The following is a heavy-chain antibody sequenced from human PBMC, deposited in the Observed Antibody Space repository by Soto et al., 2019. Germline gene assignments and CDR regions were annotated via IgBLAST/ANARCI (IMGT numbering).Heavy chain of an antibody. CDR3: ARGSRGYSGYDSATEYIDY. CDR2: INHSGST. CDR1: GGSFSGYY. D-gene: IGHD5-12*01. Sequence: PSETLSLTCAVYGGSFSGYYWSWIRQPPGKGLEWIGEINHSGSTNYNPSLKSRVTISVDTSKNQFSLKLSSVTAADTAVYYCARGSRGYSGYDSATEYIDYWGQGTLVTVST. V-gene: IGHV4-34*01. J-gene: IGHJ4*02.